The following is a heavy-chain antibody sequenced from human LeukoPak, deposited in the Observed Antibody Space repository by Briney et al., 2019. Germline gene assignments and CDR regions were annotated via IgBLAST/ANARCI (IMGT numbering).Heavy chain of an antibody. Sequence: TSETLSLTCTVSGGSISSYYWSWIRQPPGKGLEWIGYIYYSWSTNYNPSLKSRVTISVDTSKNQFSLKLSSVTAADTAVYYCARAPRGATIKYYFDYWGQGTLVTVSS. CDR3: ARAPRGATIKYYFDY. CDR2: IYYSWST. D-gene: IGHD5-24*01. J-gene: IGHJ4*02. CDR1: GGSISSYY. V-gene: IGHV4-59*01.